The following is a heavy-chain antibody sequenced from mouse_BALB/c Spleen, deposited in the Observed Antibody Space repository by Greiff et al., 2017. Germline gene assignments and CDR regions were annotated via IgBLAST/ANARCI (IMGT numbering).Heavy chain of an antibody. D-gene: IGHD1-1*01. J-gene: IGHJ3*01. CDR2: ISTYYGDA. V-gene: IGHV1S137*01. CDR3: ARSGVVGGFAY. CDR1: GYTFTDYA. Sequence: VKLMESGAELVRPGVSVKISCKGSGYTFTDYAMHWVKQSHAKSLEWIGVISTYYGDASYNQKFKGKATMTVDKSSSTAYMELARLTSEDSAIYYCARSGVVGGFAYWGQGTLVTVSA.